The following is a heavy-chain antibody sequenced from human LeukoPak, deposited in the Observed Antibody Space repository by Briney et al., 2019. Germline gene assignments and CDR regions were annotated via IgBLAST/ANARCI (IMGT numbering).Heavy chain of an antibody. Sequence: SETLSLTCTISGASISSFYWSWIRQPPGKGLEWIGSINYSGKNNYNPSLKSRVTISIDTSKNQMSLKLRSVTAADTAVYYCARGGSSDYYDSSGYYGSFDYWGQGTLVTVSS. J-gene: IGHJ4*02. V-gene: IGHV4-59*01. CDR3: ARGGSSDYYDSSGYYGSFDY. D-gene: IGHD3-22*01. CDR1: GASISSFY. CDR2: INYSGKN.